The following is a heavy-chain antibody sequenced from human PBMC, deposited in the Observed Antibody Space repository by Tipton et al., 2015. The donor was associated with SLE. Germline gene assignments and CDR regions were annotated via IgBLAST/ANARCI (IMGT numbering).Heavy chain of an antibody. CDR3: ARQKLSDYYYYYMDV. CDR2: IYYSGTT. D-gene: IGHD1-1*01. Sequence: TLSLTCSVSGGSISSYYWSWIRQPPGKGLEWIGYIYYSGTTSYSPSLKSRVTISVDTSKNQFSLKLSSVTAADTAVYYCARQKLSDYYYYYMDVWGKGTTVTVSS. CDR1: GGSISSYY. V-gene: IGHV4-59*08. J-gene: IGHJ6*03.